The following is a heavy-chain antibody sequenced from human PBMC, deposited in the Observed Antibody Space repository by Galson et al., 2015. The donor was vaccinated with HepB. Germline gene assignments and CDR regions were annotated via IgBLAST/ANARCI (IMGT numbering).Heavy chain of an antibody. CDR2: ISATGTTI. J-gene: IGHJ1*01. V-gene: IGHV3-48*01. D-gene: IGHD3-3*01. CDR3: AKDRIVTIFGVAPFLH. Sequence: SLRLSCAASGFTFSPYNMNWVRQAPGKGLEWISYISATGTTIFYADSVKGRFTIPRDNDKNSVFLQMKSLRAEDTALYYCAKDRIVTIFGVAPFLHWGQGILVTVSS. CDR1: GFTFSPYN.